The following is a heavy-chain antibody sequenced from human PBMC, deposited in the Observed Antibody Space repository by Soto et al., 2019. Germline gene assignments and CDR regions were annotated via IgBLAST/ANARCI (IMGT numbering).Heavy chain of an antibody. CDR3: ADGGRYPYY. D-gene: IGHD1-26*01. CDR2: ISAGGDGT. Sequence: EVQLLESGGDLVQPGGSLRLSCAASGFSFRSYAMGWIRQAPGKGLNWVSSISAGGDGTYYADSVKGRFTISRDNSKNPVYLQMTSLSADDTAVYYCADGGRYPYYWGPGTLVTVSS. CDR1: GFSFRSYA. J-gene: IGHJ4*02. V-gene: IGHV3-23*01.